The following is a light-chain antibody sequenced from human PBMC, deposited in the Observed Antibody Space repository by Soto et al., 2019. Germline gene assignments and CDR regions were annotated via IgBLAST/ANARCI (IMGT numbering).Light chain of an antibody. V-gene: IGKV3-15*01. CDR1: RGISSN. CDR2: DAS. CDR3: HQYNNGPPWT. J-gene: IGKJ1*01. Sequence: ETVMTQYDATLSVSAGERATLSCMASRGISSNLAWYQQKPGQAPRLLIYDASTRATGIPARFSGSGSGTEFTLTISSLQSEDFAVYYCHQYNNGPPWTFGQGTKVDIK.